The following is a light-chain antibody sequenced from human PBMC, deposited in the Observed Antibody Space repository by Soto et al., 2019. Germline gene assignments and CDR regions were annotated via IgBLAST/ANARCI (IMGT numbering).Light chain of an antibody. Sequence: LSQSPASVSAYVGDRVTITCRASQDIAIYLAWYQQKPGEAPKLLIYAASTLYGGVPSRFSGSGSGTDFALTITSLQAEDFATYYCQQLRRYPSTFGGGTKV. V-gene: IGKV1-9*01. CDR3: QQLRRYPST. J-gene: IGKJ4*01. CDR2: AAS. CDR1: QDIAIY.